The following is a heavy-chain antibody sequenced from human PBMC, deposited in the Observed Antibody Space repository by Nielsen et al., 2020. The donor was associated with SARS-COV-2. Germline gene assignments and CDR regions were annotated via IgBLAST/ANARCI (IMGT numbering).Heavy chain of an antibody. CDR1: AWLFSSVY. CDR3: ARGGFSRTSNIDF. CDR2: VNTIYGST. D-gene: IGHD6-6*01. J-gene: IGHJ4*02. V-gene: IGHV1-46*01. Sequence: VSCQASAWLFSSVYRKWVRQGTGVELGGLGIVNTIYGSTNYEQKFQGRVTMTRDTSTSTAYMDLSSLRSEDTAVSYCARGGFSRTSNIDFWGQGTLVRVS.